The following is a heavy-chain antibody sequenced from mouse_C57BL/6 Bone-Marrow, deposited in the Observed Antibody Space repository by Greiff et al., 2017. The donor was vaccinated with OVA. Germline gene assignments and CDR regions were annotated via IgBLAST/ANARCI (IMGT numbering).Heavy chain of an antibody. D-gene: IGHD2-1*01. CDR3: ARCRGNYDWFAY. Sequence: VQLQQSGPELVKPGASVKMSCKASGYTFTSYVMHWVKQKPGQGLEWIGYIYPYNDGTKYNEKFKGKATLTSDKSSSTAYMELRSLTSEDSAVYYCARCRGNYDWFAYWGQGTLVTVSA. CDR2: IYPYNDGT. CDR1: GYTFTSYV. J-gene: IGHJ3*01. V-gene: IGHV1-14*01.